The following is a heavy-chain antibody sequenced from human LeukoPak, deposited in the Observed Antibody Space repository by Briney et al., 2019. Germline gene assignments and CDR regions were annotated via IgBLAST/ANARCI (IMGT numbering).Heavy chain of an antibody. CDR3: ATQTRAKADYYYYYYMDV. CDR2: IIPIFGTA. D-gene: IGHD6-13*01. V-gene: IGHV1-69*13. CDR1: GGTFSSYA. Sequence: GASVKVSCKASGGTFSSYAISWVRPAPGQGLEWMGGIIPIFGTAKYAQQFQGRVTITADESTSTAYMELSSLRSEDTAVYYCATQTRAKADYYYYYYMDVWGKGTTVTVSS. J-gene: IGHJ6*03.